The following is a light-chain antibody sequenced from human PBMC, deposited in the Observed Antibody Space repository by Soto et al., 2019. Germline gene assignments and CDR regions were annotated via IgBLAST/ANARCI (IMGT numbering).Light chain of an antibody. J-gene: IGLJ3*02. V-gene: IGLV2-11*01. CDR3: CSYAGTYTWV. Sequence: QSALTQPRSVSGSPGQSVTISCTGTSSDVGGYNYVSWYQQQPDKAPKLMIYDVNKRPSGVPDRFSGSKSGNTASLTISALQAEDEADYYCCSYAGTYTWVFGGGTKLTVL. CDR1: SSDVGGYNY. CDR2: DVN.